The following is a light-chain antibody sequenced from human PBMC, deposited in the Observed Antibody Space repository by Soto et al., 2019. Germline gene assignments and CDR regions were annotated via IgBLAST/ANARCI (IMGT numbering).Light chain of an antibody. J-gene: IGKJ5*01. CDR3: QQRSSWPT. V-gene: IGKV3-11*01. CDR1: QSISTH. CDR2: GAS. Sequence: EIVLTQSPVTLSMSPGDRATLSCRASQSISTHLAWYQQKPGQPPRLLIFGASNRAAGIPARFSGGGSETDFSLTISSLEHEDSAVYYCQQRSSWPTLGQGTRLEIK.